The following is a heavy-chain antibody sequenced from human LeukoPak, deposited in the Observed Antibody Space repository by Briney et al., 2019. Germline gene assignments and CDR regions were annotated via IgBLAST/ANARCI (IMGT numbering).Heavy chain of an antibody. CDR1: GFTFSHYG. J-gene: IGHJ4*02. Sequence: GGSLRLSCAASGFTFSHYGMHWVRQAPGEGLEWVAVIWFDGGKTHYPHSVKGRFTISRDNSKNNIYLQMNSLRGDDTAVYYCVRGSGGDGYSYWGDYWGQGTLVNVSP. CDR3: VRGSGGDGYSYWGDY. D-gene: IGHD5-24*01. CDR2: IWFDGGKT. V-gene: IGHV3-33*01.